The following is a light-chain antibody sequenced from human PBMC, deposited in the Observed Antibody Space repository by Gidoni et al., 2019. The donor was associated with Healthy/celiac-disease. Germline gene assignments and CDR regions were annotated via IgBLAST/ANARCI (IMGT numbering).Light chain of an antibody. CDR2: EGS. Sequence: QSALPQPASVSGSPGQSITISCTGTSSDVGSYNLVSWYHQHPGKAPKLMIYEGSKRPSGVSNRFSGSKSGNTASLTISGLQAEDEADYYCCSYAGSSSYVFGTGTKVTVL. CDR1: SSDVGSYNL. V-gene: IGLV2-23*01. J-gene: IGLJ1*01. CDR3: CSYAGSSSYV.